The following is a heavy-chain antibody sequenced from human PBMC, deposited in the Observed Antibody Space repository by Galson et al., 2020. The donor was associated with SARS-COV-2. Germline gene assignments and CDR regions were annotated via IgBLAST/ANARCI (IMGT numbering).Heavy chain of an antibody. J-gene: IGHJ4*02. Sequence: GESLKISCAASGFTFSTYSMNWVRQAPGKGLEWLSYISSSTNIYYTDSVRGRFTISRDNAKNSLYLQMSRLRDEDTAVYYCVREGSSGSYSNYWGQGTLVTVSS. CDR3: VREGSSGSYSNY. V-gene: IGHV3-48*02. CDR1: GFTFSTYS. D-gene: IGHD3-10*01. CDR2: ISSSTNI.